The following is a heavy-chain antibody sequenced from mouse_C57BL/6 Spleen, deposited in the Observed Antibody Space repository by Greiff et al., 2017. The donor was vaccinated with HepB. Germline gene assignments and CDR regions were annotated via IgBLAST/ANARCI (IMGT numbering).Heavy chain of an antibody. Sequence: EVQRVESGGGLVKPGGSLKLSCAASGFTFSDYGMHWVRQAPEKGLEWVAYISSGSSTIYYADTVKGRFTISRDNAKNTLFLQMTSLRSEDTAMYYCARVYDGYYRYYAMDYWGQGTSVTVSS. J-gene: IGHJ4*01. CDR3: ARVYDGYYRYYAMDY. D-gene: IGHD2-3*01. CDR1: GFTFSDYG. CDR2: ISSGSSTI. V-gene: IGHV5-17*01.